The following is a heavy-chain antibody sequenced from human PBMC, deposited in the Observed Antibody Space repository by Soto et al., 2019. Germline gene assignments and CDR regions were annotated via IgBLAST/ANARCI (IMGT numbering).Heavy chain of an antibody. CDR2: ISYDGSNK. J-gene: IGHJ4*02. D-gene: IGHD3-10*01. CDR3: ARDRGQVLDY. Sequence: QVQLVESGGGVVQPGRSLRLSCAASGFTFSSYAMHWVRQAPGKGLEWVAVISYDGSNKYYADSVKGRFTISRDNSKNTLYLQMNSLRAEDTAVYYCARDRGQVLDYWGQGTLVTVSS. V-gene: IGHV3-30-3*01. CDR1: GFTFSSYA.